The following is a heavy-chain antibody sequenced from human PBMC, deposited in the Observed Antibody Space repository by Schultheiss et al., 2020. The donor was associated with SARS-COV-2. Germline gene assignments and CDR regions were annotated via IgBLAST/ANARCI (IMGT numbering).Heavy chain of an antibody. J-gene: IGHJ6*03. CDR1: GFTFSSYA. CDR3: ARALRYYYMDV. Sequence: GGSLRLSCAASGFTFSSYAMSWVRQAPGKGLEWVSSISSSSSYIYYADSVKGRFTISRDNAKNSLYLQMNSLRAEDTAVYYCARALRYYYMDVWGKGTTVTVSS. V-gene: IGHV3-21*04. CDR2: ISSSSSYI. D-gene: IGHD4/OR15-4a*01.